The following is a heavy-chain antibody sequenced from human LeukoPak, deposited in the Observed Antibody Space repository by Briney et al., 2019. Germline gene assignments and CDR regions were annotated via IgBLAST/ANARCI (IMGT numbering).Heavy chain of an antibody. J-gene: IGHJ5*02. Sequence: SETLSLTCAVYGGSFSGYYWSGIRQPPGKGLEWIGDINHSGSTNYNPSLKSRVTISVDTSKNQFSLKLRSVTVADTAVYYCARGITMVRGVTRGNWFDPWGQGTLVTVSS. D-gene: IGHD3-10*01. CDR2: INHSGST. V-gene: IGHV4-34*01. CDR3: ARGITMVRGVTRGNWFDP. CDR1: GGSFSGYY.